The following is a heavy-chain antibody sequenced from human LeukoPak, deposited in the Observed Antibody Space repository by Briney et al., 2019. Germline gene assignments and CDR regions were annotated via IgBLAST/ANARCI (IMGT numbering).Heavy chain of an antibody. D-gene: IGHD3/OR15-3a*01. CDR3: ARAWTLDY. V-gene: IGHV3-23*01. CDR2: ISGSGRT. Sequence: GGSLRLSCAASGFTFSIYAMNWVRQAPGKGLEWVSGISGSGRTYYADSEKGRFTISRDTSKNMLYLQMNSLRAEDTAVYYCARAWTLDYWGQGTLVTVSS. J-gene: IGHJ4*02. CDR1: GFTFSIYA.